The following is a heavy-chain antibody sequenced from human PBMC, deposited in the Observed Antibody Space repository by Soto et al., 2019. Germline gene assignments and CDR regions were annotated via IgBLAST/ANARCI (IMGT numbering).Heavy chain of an antibody. CDR3: TRGLFSGSYYSGGWYYFDS. V-gene: IGHV4-61*01. CDR1: GGSVTDGSYY. Sequence: ETLSLTCNVSGGSVTDGSYYWSWIRQPPGKGLEWIGYIYYTGSTDYNPSLKSRVTISVDTSKNQFSLKLSSVTAADTAVYYCTRGLFSGSYYSGGWYYFDSWGQGTMVTVSS. CDR2: IYYTGST. J-gene: IGHJ4*02. D-gene: IGHD1-26*01.